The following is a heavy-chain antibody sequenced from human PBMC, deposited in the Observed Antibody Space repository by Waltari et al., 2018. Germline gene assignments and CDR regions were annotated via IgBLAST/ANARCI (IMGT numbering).Heavy chain of an antibody. Sequence: EVQLLESGGGLEHPGGSLRISCSASGFAFDNFYMTWVRQAPGRGLEWVSAISDSGATTYYADSVKGRFTISRDNYKKMLYLQMSSLRVDDTAVYYCATYGQSPRNDQWGQGTQLTVSS. V-gene: IGHV3-23*01. J-gene: IGHJ1*01. CDR1: GFAFDNFY. D-gene: IGHD2-2*01. CDR3: ATYGQSPRNDQ. CDR2: ISDSGATT.